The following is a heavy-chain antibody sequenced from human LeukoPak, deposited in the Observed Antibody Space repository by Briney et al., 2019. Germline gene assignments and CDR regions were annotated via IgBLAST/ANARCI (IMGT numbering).Heavy chain of an antibody. D-gene: IGHD7-27*01. CDR2: VFYCGST. CDR3: ARGWGYFDY. Sequence: SETLSLTCTVSGGSISNYYWSWIRQPPGKGLEWIGYVFYCGSTNYNPSLKSRVTISVDTSKNQFSLKLNSVTATDTAVYYCARGWGYFDYWGQGTLVTVSS. V-gene: IGHV4-59*01. J-gene: IGHJ4*02. CDR1: GGSISNYY.